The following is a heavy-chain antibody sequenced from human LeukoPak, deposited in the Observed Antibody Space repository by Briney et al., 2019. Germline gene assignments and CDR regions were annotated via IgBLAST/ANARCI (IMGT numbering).Heavy chain of an antibody. Sequence: SETLSLTCTVSGGSISSYYWSWIRQPPGKGLEWIGYIYYSGSTNYNPSLKSRVTISVDTSKYQFSLKLSSVTAADTAVYYCAREQYSSSPFGYWGQGTLVTVSS. CDR3: AREQYSSSPFGY. D-gene: IGHD6-6*01. CDR2: IYYSGST. CDR1: GGSISSYY. J-gene: IGHJ4*02. V-gene: IGHV4-59*01.